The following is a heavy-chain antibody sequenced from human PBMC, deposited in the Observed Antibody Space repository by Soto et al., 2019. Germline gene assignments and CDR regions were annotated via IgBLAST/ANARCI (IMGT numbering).Heavy chain of an antibody. V-gene: IGHV4-61*08. Sequence: PSETLSLTCTVSGGSVSSGGNYWSWIRQPPGKGLEWIGYIYYSGSTNSNPSLKSRVTISVDTSKNLFSLKLSSVTAADTAVYYCAREYCSGGTCWYYFDYWGQGTLVTVSS. CDR1: GGSVSSGGNY. D-gene: IGHD2-15*01. CDR3: AREYCSGGTCWYYFDY. CDR2: IYYSGST. J-gene: IGHJ4*02.